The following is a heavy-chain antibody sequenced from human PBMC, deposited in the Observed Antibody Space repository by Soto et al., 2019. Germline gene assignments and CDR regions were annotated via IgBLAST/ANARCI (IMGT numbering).Heavy chain of an antibody. CDR1: GFTFSSHT. D-gene: IGHD2-8*01. CDR3: ARDQWYAFDT. Sequence: GGSLRLSCAASGFTFSSHTINWVRQAPGKGLEWISHIRSTDIYYADSVKGRFTTSRDSAKSSLYLQMNSLRAEDTAVYYCARDQWYAFDTWGQGAMFTVSS. CDR2: IRSTDI. V-gene: IGHV3-48*01. J-gene: IGHJ3*02.